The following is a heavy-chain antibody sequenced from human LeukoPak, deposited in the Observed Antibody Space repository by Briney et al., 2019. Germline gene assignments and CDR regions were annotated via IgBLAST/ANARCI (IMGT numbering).Heavy chain of an antibody. CDR1: GFTFSSYG. V-gene: IGHV3-30*18. J-gene: IGHJ6*02. D-gene: IGHD3-22*01. CDR2: ISYDGSNK. Sequence: GRSLRLSCAASGFTFSSYGMHWVRQAPAKGLEWVAVISYDGSNKYYADSVKGRFTISRDNSKNTLYLQMNSLRAEDTAVYYCAKEGYYYDSSGYNYYYGMDVWGQGTTVTVSS. CDR3: AKEGYYYDSSGYNYYYGMDV.